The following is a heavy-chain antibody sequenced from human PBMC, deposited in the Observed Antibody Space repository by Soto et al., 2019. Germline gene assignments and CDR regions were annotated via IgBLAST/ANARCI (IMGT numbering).Heavy chain of an antibody. J-gene: IGHJ4*02. V-gene: IGHV4-31*03. D-gene: IGHD4-17*01. CDR1: GGSISSGGYY. Sequence: ASETLSLTCTFSGGSISSGGYYWSWIRQHPGKGLEWIGYIYYSGSTYYNPSLKSRVTISVDTSKNQFSLKLSSVTAADTAVYYCARDSNYGDYGYWGQGTLVTVSS. CDR3: ARDSNYGDYGY. CDR2: IYYSGST.